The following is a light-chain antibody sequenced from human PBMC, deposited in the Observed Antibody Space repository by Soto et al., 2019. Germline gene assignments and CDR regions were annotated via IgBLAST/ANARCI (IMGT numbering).Light chain of an antibody. CDR3: PQHERSPPSCT. V-gene: IGKV3-20*01. CDR2: GAS. Sequence: EIVLTQSPGTLSLSPGERATLSCRASQSLTSSYLAWYQQKHGQAPRLLIYGASSRATGIPDRFSDSGSGTDITLTISRLEPEDFAVYYCPQHERSPPSCTFGQGTKLEIK. CDR1: QSLTSSY. J-gene: IGKJ2*02.